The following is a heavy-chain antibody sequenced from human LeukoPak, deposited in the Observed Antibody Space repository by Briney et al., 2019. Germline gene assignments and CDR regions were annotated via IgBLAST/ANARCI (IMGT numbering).Heavy chain of an antibody. CDR3: RGTTTFFDY. CDR1: GFTFSSYW. V-gene: IGHV3-74*01. J-gene: IGHJ4*02. D-gene: IGHD1-1*01. CDR2: INSDGSST. Sequence: GGSLRLSCAASGFTFSSYWMHWVHQAPGKGLVWVSRINSDGSSTSYADSVKGRFTISRDSAKNTLYLQMNSLRAEDTAVYYCRGTTTFFDYWGQGTLVTASS.